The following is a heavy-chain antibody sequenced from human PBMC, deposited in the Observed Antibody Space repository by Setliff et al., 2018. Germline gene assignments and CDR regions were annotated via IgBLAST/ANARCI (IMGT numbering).Heavy chain of an antibody. Sequence: GASVKVSCKTSGYTFTDYYIYWVRQAPGQGLEWMGWINPNGGSTNYAQRFQGRLTVTRDTSISTAYMELSRLRHDDPAVYYCARDASSVIRFLEWSHKDYYFMDVWGNGTTVTVSS. D-gene: IGHD3-3*01. V-gene: IGHV1-2*02. CDR1: GYTFTDYY. J-gene: IGHJ6*03. CDR2: INPNGGST. CDR3: ARDASSVIRFLEWSHKDYYFMDV.